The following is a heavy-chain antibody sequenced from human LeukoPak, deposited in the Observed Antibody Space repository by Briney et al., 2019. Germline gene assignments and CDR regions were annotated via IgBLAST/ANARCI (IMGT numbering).Heavy chain of an antibody. J-gene: IGHJ4*02. Sequence: GGSLRLSCAASEFAFSTYNMNWVRQAPGKGLEWVSYISTGSSTTYYADSVKGRFTISRDNSKNTLYLQMNSLRAEDTAVYYCARLSGSYCFDYWGQGTLVTVSS. CDR1: EFAFSTYN. D-gene: IGHD1-26*01. CDR3: ARLSGSYCFDY. V-gene: IGHV3-48*01. CDR2: ISTGSSTT.